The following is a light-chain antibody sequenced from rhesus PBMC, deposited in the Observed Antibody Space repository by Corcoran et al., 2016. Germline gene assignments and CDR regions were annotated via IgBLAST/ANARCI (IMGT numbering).Light chain of an antibody. CDR2: DAS. Sequence: DIQMTQSPSSLSASVGDTVTITCRASQDISSYLNWFQQKPGKAPNLLIYDASSLQSGVPSRFSGGGSGTDFTLTISSLQPEDFATYFCLHHNNYPWTFGQGTKVEI. J-gene: IGKJ1*01. V-gene: IGKV1-28*03. CDR3: LHHNNYPWT. CDR1: QDISSY.